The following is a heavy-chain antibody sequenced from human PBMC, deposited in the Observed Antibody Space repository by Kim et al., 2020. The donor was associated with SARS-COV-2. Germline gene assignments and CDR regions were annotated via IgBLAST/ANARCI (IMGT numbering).Heavy chain of an antibody. Sequence: GGSLRLSCAASGFTFSSYGMHWVRQAPGKGLEWVAVISYDGSNKYYADSVKGRFTISRDNSKNTLYLQMNSLRAEDTAVYYCATSGSSSYWGQGTMVTVSS. CDR3: ATSGSSSY. CDR1: GFTFSSYG. V-gene: IGHV3-30*03. J-gene: IGHJ3*01. D-gene: IGHD6-6*01. CDR2: ISYDGSNK.